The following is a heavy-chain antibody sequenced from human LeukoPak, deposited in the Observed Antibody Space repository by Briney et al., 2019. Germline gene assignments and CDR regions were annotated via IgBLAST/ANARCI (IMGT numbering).Heavy chain of an antibody. V-gene: IGHV1-2*02. CDR3: ARGGVVAAAIEGDPPRRFAY. D-gene: IGHD2-2*01. CDR1: VSIFTFFY. J-gene: IGHJ4*02. CDR2: MNPTSGAT. Sequence: ASVTVSFTSSVSIFTFFYIHWVRQAPGQGLEWMGWMNPTSGATTYAENFQGRVTMTRDTSITTASMELTRLASDDTAVYYCARGGVVAAAIEGDPPRRFAYWGQGTLVTVSS.